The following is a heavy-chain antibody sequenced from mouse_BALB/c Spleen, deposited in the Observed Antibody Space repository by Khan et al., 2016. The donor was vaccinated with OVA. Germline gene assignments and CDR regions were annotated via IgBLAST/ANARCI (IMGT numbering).Heavy chain of an antibody. CDR1: GFTFSNYW. V-gene: IGHV6-6*02. J-gene: IGHJ2*01. CDR2: ISLKSDDYVT. Sequence: EVQLQESGGGLVQPGGSMKLSCVASGFTFSNYWMNWVRPSPEKGLEWVAEISLKSDDYVTHSAESVKGRFTISRDDSTSSVYLQMNNIRAEYTGIYYCWILLWGQGTTLTVSS. CDR3: WILL.